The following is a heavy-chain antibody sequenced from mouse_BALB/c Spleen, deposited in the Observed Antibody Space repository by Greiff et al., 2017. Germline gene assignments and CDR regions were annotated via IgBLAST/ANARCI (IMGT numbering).Heavy chain of an antibody. J-gene: IGHJ3*01. Sequence: EVQGVESGGGLVQPGGSLKLSCAASGFTFSSYTMSWVRQTPEKRLEWVAYISNGGGSTYYPDTVKGRFTISRDNAKNTLYLQMSSLKSEDTAMYYCARDYYGSSPRWFAYWGQGTLVTVSA. V-gene: IGHV5-12-2*01. D-gene: IGHD1-1*01. CDR2: ISNGGGST. CDR1: GFTFSSYT. CDR3: ARDYYGSSPRWFAY.